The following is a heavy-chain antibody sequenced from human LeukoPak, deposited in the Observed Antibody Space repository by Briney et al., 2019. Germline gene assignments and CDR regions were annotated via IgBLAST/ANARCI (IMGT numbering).Heavy chain of an antibody. CDR1: GFTFSNYG. J-gene: IGHJ4*02. Sequence: GPLRLSCVASGFTFSNYGMSWVRQAPEKGLEWVSAISGSGDSTYYADSVEGRFTISRDNSKNTLYLQMNSLRDEDTAVYYCAAPNGGSLSFDSWGQGTLVTVSS. CDR3: AAPNGGSLSFDS. D-gene: IGHD7-27*01. CDR2: ISGSGDST. V-gene: IGHV3-23*01.